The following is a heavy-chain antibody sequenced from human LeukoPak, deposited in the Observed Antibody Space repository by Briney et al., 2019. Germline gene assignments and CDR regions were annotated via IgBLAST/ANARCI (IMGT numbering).Heavy chain of an antibody. CDR2: IRSKANSYAT. CDR1: GFTFSGSA. J-gene: IGHJ4*02. D-gene: IGHD4-23*01. Sequence: GGSLRLSCAASGFTFSGSAMHWVRQASGKGLEWVGRIRSKANSYATAYAASVKGRFTISRDDSKNTAYLQMNSLKTEDTAVYYCTSTEIKRNTVDDYWGQGTLVTVSS. V-gene: IGHV3-73*01. CDR3: TSTEIKRNTVDDY.